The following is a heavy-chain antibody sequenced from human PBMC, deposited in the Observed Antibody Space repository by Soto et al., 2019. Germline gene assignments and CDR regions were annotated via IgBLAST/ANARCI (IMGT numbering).Heavy chain of an antibody. Sequence: QVQLVESGGGVVQPGRSLRLSCAASGFTFSSYGMHWVRQAPGKGLEWVAVIWCDGINKYYADSVKGRFSISRDNSKNTRYLQMDSLRAADRAGYYCARVHDYGDPVPRYGMDVWGQGNTVTGSS. V-gene: IGHV3-33*01. CDR1: GFTFSSYG. CDR2: IWCDGINK. CDR3: ARVHDYGDPVPRYGMDV. D-gene: IGHD4-17*01. J-gene: IGHJ6*02.